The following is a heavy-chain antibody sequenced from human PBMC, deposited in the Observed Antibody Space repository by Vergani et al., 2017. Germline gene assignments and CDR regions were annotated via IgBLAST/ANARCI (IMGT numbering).Heavy chain of an antibody. D-gene: IGHD3-16*01. V-gene: IGHV4-38-2*02. CDR3: ARQFWVSQGVGAFET. J-gene: IGHJ3*02. Sequence: QVQLQESGQGLVKPSETLSLTCSVSGYSISRGYYWGWIRQPPGKGLEWIATVFHSGSAYYNPSLRRRVPISVETSKNQFSLRLTTLTAADTAVYYCARQFWVSQGVGAFETWGRGTEVSVSS. CDR1: GYSISRGYY. CDR2: VFHSGSA.